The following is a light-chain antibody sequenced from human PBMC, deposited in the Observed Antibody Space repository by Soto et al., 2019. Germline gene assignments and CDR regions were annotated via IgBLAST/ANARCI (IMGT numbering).Light chain of an antibody. V-gene: IGLV4-69*01. CDR1: SGHTTYA. J-gene: IGLJ3*02. CDR3: QTWGPGFRV. Sequence: QPVLTQSPSASASLGASVKLTCTLTSGHTTYAIAWHQQQPERGPRYLMKLDFDGGHFKGDGVPDRFSGSSSGSERYLTISSLQSEDEADYYCQTWGPGFRVFGGGTQLTVL. CDR2: LDFDGGH.